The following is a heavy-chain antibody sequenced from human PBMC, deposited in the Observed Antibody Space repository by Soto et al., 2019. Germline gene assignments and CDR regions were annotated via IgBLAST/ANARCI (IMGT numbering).Heavy chain of an antibody. Sequence: GGSLRLSCAASGFTFSSYWMHWVRQVPGKGLVWVSRIHFDGSTTHYADSVKGRFTISRNNAKNTLSLQMNSLRAEDTAVYYCARDAYISGYYQFDYWGQGTLVTVSS. CDR3: ARDAYISGYYQFDY. J-gene: IGHJ4*02. D-gene: IGHD6-19*01. CDR1: GFTFSSYW. V-gene: IGHV3-74*01. CDR2: IHFDGSTT.